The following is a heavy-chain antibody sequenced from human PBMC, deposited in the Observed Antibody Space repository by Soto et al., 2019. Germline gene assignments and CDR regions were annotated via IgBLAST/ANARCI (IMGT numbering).Heavy chain of an antibody. D-gene: IGHD1-26*01. CDR1: GGSFSGYY. J-gene: IGHJ4*02. Sequence: SETLSLTCAVYGGSFSGYYWTWIRQPPGTGLEWIGEINHSGSTNYNPSLKSRVTISVDTSKNQFSLKLNSVTAADTAMFYCATQGYNGKYPRQIDYWGQGALVTVS. CDR2: INHSGST. V-gene: IGHV4-34*01. CDR3: ATQGYNGKYPRQIDY.